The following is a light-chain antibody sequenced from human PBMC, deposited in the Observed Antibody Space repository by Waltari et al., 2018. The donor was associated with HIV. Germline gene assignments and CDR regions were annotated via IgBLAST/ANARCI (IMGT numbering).Light chain of an antibody. J-gene: IGKJ3*01. Sequence: DIQMTQSPSSLSAFVGDRVIITCRASQEISSYLNWYQQKPGKAPRLLIYAASSLQSGVPSRFSGSGSGTEFTLTITSLQLDDFATYFCQQSFSYPLTFGPGTKVDI. CDR2: AAS. V-gene: IGKV1-39*01. CDR1: QEISSY. CDR3: QQSFSYPLT.